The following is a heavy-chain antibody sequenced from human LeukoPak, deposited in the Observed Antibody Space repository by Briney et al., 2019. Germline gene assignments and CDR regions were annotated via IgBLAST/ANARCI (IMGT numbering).Heavy chain of an antibody. CDR1: GFTFSSYA. J-gene: IGHJ5*02. D-gene: IGHD2-15*01. Sequence: GGSLRLSCAASGFTFSSYAMSWGRQALGKGLEWVSAISGSGGSTYYADSVKGRFTISRDNSKNTLYLQMNSLRAEDTAVYYCAKIGYCSGGSCRENWFDPWGQGTLVTVSS. CDR2: ISGSGGST. CDR3: AKIGYCSGGSCRENWFDP. V-gene: IGHV3-23*01.